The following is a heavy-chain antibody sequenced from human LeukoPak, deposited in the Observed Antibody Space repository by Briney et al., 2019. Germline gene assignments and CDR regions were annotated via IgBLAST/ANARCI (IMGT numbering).Heavy chain of an antibody. V-gene: IGHV3-23*01. Sequence: GGSLRLSCAVSGFTFSSYAMTWVRLAPGKGLEWVSTISGSGGSTYYADSVKGRFTISGDNSKNTLYLQMNSLRADDTAAYYCAKEKVTNIYYFDSWGQGALVTVSS. CDR3: AKEKVTNIYYFDS. D-gene: IGHD2-21*01. CDR1: GFTFSSYA. J-gene: IGHJ4*02. CDR2: ISGSGGST.